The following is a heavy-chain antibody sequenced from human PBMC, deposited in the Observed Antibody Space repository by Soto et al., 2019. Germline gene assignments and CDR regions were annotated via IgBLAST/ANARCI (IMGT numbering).Heavy chain of an antibody. Sequence: EVQLVESGGGLVQPGGSLRLSCAASGFTFSNYWMYWVRQAPGKGLEWVSSINSDGSVSSYADSVKGRLTISRDNVKNTLYLQMDSLRADDTAVYYCARGDCVGGTCYSLAGSFYYYMDVWGKGTTVTVFS. D-gene: IGHD2-15*01. CDR2: INSDGSVS. CDR3: ARGDCVGGTCYSLAGSFYYYMDV. V-gene: IGHV3-74*02. CDR1: GFTFSNYW. J-gene: IGHJ6*03.